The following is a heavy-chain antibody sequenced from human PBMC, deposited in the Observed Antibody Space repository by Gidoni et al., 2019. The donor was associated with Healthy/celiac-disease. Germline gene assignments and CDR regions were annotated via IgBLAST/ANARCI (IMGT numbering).Heavy chain of an antibody. V-gene: IGHV1-3*01. CDR3: AREMVRGVIIISPSFDY. CDR2: INAGNGNT. J-gene: IGHJ4*02. D-gene: IGHD3-10*01. CDR1: GYTFTSYA. Sequence: QVQLVQSGAEVKKPGASVKVYCKASGYTFTSYAMHWVRQAPGQRLEWMGWINAGNGNTKYSQKFQGRVTITRDTSASTAYMELSSLRSEDTAVYYCAREMVRGVIIISPSFDYWGQGTLVTVSS.